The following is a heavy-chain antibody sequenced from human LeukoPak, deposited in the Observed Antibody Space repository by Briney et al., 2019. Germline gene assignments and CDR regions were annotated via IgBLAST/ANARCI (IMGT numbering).Heavy chain of an antibody. J-gene: IGHJ4*02. CDR3: AKVRWGNWVYFDY. CDR1: RFTFDHYA. D-gene: IGHD3-16*01. V-gene: IGHV3-43*02. CDR2: IRGDGGST. Sequence: GWAVTLSCPASRFTFDHYALHWLGQAPGKGLEWVSLIRGDGGSTYYADSVKGRFTISRDNSKNPLYLQMNSLRTEDTALYYCAKVRWGNWVYFDYWGQGTLVTVSS.